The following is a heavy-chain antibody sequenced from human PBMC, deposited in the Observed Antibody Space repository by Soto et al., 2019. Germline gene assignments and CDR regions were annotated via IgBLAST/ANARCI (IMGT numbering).Heavy chain of an antibody. Sequence: GESLKISCKGSGYSFTSYWIGWVRQMPGKGLEWMGIIYPCYSDTRYSPSFQGKVTISAGKAISTAYLQWSSLKSSDTAMYYCPRNGGRQDYYYYGMDVWGQGTTVTVSS. CDR3: PRNGGRQDYYYYGMDV. V-gene: IGHV5-51*01. J-gene: IGHJ6*02. CDR2: IYPCYSDT. CDR1: GYSFTSYW. D-gene: IGHD3-16*01.